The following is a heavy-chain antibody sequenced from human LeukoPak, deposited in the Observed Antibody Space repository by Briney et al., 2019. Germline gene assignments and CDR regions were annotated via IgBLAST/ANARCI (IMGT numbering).Heavy chain of an antibody. V-gene: IGHV3-9*01. CDR1: GFTFDDYA. CDR3: AREWSGSHPFDY. Sequence: GGSLRLSCAASGFTFDDYAMHWVRQAPGKGLEWVSGISWNSGSIDYADSVKGRFTISRDNAKNSLYLQMNSLRAEDTAVYYCAREWSGSHPFDYWGQGTLVTVSS. D-gene: IGHD3-10*01. J-gene: IGHJ4*02. CDR2: ISWNSGSI.